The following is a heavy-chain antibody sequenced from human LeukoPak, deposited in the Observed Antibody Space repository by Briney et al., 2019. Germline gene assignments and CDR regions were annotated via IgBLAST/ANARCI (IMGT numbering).Heavy chain of an antibody. J-gene: IGHJ5*02. CDR1: GGSISSSSYY. CDR3: AREFKQSNWNDGHWFDP. V-gene: IGHV4-39*02. CDR2: IYYSGTT. D-gene: IGHD1-20*01. Sequence: SETLSLTCTVSGGSISSSSYYWGWIRQPPGKGLEWIGNIYYSGTTYYNPSLKSRVTISIDTSKNQFSLKLSSVTAADTAVYYCAREFKQSNWNDGHWFDPWGQGTLVTVSS.